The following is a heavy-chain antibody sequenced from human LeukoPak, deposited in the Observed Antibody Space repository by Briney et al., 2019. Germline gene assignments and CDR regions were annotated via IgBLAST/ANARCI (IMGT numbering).Heavy chain of an antibody. D-gene: IGHD6-19*01. V-gene: IGHV3-7*01. J-gene: IGHJ4*02. Sequence: GGSLRLSCADSGFTFRNYWMTWVRQAPGKGLEWVANIKQDGGEKYYVDSVKGRFTISRDNAKNSLYLQMNSLRVEDTAVYYCARDASQYSSAWYEYAFDSWGQGTLVTVSS. CDR1: GFTFRNYW. CDR3: ARDASQYSSAWYEYAFDS. CDR2: IKQDGGEK.